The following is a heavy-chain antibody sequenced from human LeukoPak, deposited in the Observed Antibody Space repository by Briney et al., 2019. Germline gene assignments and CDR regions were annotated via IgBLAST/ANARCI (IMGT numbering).Heavy chain of an antibody. Sequence: GASVKVSCKVSGYTLTELSMHWVRQAPGKGLEWMGGFDPEDGETIYAQKFQGRVTMTEDTSTDTAYMELSSLRSEDTAVYYCATDPEATVTTGGSYNYWGQGTLVTVSS. CDR2: FDPEDGET. CDR3: ATDPEATVTTGGSYNY. D-gene: IGHD4-17*01. J-gene: IGHJ4*02. CDR1: GYTLTELS. V-gene: IGHV1-24*01.